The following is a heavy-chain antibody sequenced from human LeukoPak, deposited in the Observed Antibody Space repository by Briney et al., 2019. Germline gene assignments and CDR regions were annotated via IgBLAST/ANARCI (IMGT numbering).Heavy chain of an antibody. CDR1: GYTFTGYY. CDR2: INPNSGGT. D-gene: IGHD3-3*01. J-gene: IGHJ4*02. V-gene: IGHV1-2*06. Sequence: VASVKVSCKASGYTFTGYYMHWVRQAPGQGLEWMGRINPNSGGTNYAQKLQGRVTMTRDTSISTAYMELSRLRSDDTAVYYCARGYYDFWSGYDPSGVTHFDYWGQGTLVTVSS. CDR3: ARGYYDFWSGYDPSGVTHFDY.